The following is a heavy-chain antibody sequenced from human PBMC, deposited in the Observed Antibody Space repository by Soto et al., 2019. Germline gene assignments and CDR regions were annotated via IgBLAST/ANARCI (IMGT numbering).Heavy chain of an antibody. J-gene: IGHJ6*02. D-gene: IGHD6-13*01. CDR3: ARDLRISSNINYGMDV. V-gene: IGHV1-18*04. Sequence: SVKVSCKASGYTFTNYGISWVRQAPGQGLEWMGWISTYKGNTNYAQKFQGRVTMTTDTSTTAAHMELRSLRSDDTAVYYCARDLRISSNINYGMDVWGQGTTVTVSS. CDR2: ISTYKGNT. CDR1: GYTFTNYG.